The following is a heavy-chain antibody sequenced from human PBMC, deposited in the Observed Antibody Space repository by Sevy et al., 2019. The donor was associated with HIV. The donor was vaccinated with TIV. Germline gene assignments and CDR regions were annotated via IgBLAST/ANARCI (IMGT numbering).Heavy chain of an antibody. CDR1: GYTVTGQY. J-gene: IGHJ4*02. CDR3: SRDLRLRGYSYGCFDY. Sequence: ASVKVSCKASGYTVTGQYIHWVRQAPGQGLEWMGWTNPNSGNTNYAQEFQGRVTMTRDTSISTAYMELSGLKSDDTAVYYCSRDLRLRGYSYGCFDYWGQGTLVTVSS. CDR2: TNPNSGNT. V-gene: IGHV1-2*02. D-gene: IGHD5-18*01.